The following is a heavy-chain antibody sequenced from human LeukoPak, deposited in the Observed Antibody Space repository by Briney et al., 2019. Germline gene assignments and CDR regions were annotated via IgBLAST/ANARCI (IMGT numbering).Heavy chain of an antibody. Sequence: HPGGSLRLSCAVSGFTFSTYSMNWVRQAPGKGPEWVSYISSSGSTIYQADSVKGRFTISRDNAKNSLFLQMSSLRDEDTAVYYCARDFNWGFDYWGQGALVTVSS. J-gene: IGHJ4*02. CDR3: ARDFNWGFDY. CDR1: GFTFSTYS. CDR2: ISSSGSTI. D-gene: IGHD7-27*01. V-gene: IGHV3-48*02.